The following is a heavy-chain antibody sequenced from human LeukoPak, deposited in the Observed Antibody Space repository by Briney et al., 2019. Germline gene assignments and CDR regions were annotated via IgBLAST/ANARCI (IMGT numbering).Heavy chain of an antibody. Sequence: GGSLRLSCAASGFTFSSYAMHWVRQAPGKGLEYVSAISSNGGSTYYANSVKGRFTISRDNSKNTLYLQMGSLRAEDMAVYYCARDSGSGIQLWYFDYWGQGTLVTVSS. D-gene: IGHD5-18*01. V-gene: IGHV3-64*01. CDR1: GFTFSSYA. CDR2: ISSNGGST. J-gene: IGHJ4*02. CDR3: ARDSGSGIQLWYFDY.